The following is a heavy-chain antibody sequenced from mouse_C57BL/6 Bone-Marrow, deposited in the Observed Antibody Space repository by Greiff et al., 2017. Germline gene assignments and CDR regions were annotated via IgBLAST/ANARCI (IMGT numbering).Heavy chain of an antibody. Sequence: EVKVVESGGGLVQSGRSLRLSCATSGFTFSDFYMEWVRQAPGKGLEWIAASRNKANDYTTEYSASVKGRFIVSRDTSQSILYLQMNALRAEDTAIYYCARDALYYSKGGWYFDVWGTGTTVTVSS. CDR3: ARDALYYSKGGWYFDV. J-gene: IGHJ1*03. V-gene: IGHV7-1*01. CDR2: SRNKANDYTT. CDR1: GFTFSDFY. D-gene: IGHD2-5*01.